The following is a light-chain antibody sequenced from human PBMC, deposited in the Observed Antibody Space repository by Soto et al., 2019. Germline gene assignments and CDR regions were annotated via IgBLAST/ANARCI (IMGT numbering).Light chain of an antibody. Sequence: DIVMTQSPDSLAVSLGERATINCKSSQSVLYISNNKNYLAWYQQKPGQPPKLLIYWASTRESGVPDRFSGSGYGSDVTHPISNQKAEDVGVYCCQQYYGTPYTFGQGTKLEI. CDR1: QSVLYISNNKNY. V-gene: IGKV4-1*01. J-gene: IGKJ2*01. CDR3: QQYYGTPYT. CDR2: WAS.